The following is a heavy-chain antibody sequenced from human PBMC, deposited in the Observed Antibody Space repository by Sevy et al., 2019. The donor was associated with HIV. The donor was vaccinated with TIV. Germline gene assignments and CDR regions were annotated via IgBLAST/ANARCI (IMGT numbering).Heavy chain of an antibody. CDR1: GITPSTYG. V-gene: IGHV3-33*01. CDR2: IGYDGSNK. CDR3: ARDPRMYGDYLLAYFDY. J-gene: IGHJ4*02. D-gene: IGHD2-8*01. Sequence: GGSLRLSCAASGITPSTYGMHWVRQAPGKGLEWVAVIGYDGSNKYYADSVKGRFTISRDNSKNTLFLQMDSLRAEDTAVYYCARDPRMYGDYLLAYFDYWGQGTLVTVSS.